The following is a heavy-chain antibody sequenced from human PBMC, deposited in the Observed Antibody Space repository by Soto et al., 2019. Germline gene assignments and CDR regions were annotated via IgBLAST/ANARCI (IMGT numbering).Heavy chain of an antibody. CDR1: GGTFSSYA. Sequence: QVQLVQSGAEVKKPGSSVKVSCKASGGTFSSYAISWVRQAPGQGLEWMGGIIPIFGTANYAQKFQGRVTITADESTSTAYMELSSLRSEDTAVYYCARDQESGNVIKLLYYSGMDVWGQGTTVTVSS. V-gene: IGHV1-69*12. J-gene: IGHJ6*02. CDR3: ARDQESGNVIKLLYYSGMDV. D-gene: IGHD5-12*01. CDR2: IIPIFGTA.